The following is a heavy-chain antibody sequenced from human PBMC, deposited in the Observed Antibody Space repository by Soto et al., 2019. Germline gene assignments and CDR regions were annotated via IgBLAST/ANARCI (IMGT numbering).Heavy chain of an antibody. CDR3: ARAFYYGSGLLDY. CDR1: GFTFNTYA. J-gene: IGHJ4*02. V-gene: IGHV3-30-3*01. CDR2: ISFDENNK. Sequence: GGSLRLSCAASGFTFNTYAMHWVRQAPGKGLEWVAVISFDENNKYYADSVKGRLTISRDNSKNTLYLQMSSLRAEDTAVYYCARAFYYGSGLLDYWGQGTLVTVSS. D-gene: IGHD3-10*01.